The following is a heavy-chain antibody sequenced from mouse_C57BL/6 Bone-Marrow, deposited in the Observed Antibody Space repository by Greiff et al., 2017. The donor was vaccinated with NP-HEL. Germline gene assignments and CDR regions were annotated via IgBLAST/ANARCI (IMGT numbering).Heavy chain of an antibody. Sequence: EVQLQQSGPELVKPGASVKIPCKASGYTFTDYNMAWVKQSHGKSLEWIGDINPNNGGTIYNQKFKGKATLPVDQSSSTAYMERRSLTSEDTAVYYCARRWLRRYLDVWGTGTTVTVSS. CDR1: GYTFTDYN. CDR2: INPNNGGT. CDR3: ARRWLRRYLDV. D-gene: IGHD2-2*01. J-gene: IGHJ1*03. V-gene: IGHV1-18*01.